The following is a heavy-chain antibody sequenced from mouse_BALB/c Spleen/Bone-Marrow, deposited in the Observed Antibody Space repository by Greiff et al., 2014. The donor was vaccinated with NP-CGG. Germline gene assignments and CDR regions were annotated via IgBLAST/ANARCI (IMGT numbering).Heavy chain of an antibody. V-gene: IGHV4-1*02. J-gene: IGHJ4*01. CDR1: AVDFSRYW. CDR2: INPDSSTI. CDR3: AREIPQGAMDY. Sequence: SGPAAAVDFSRYWMSWVRQAPGKGLEWIGEINPDSSTINYTPSLKDKFIISRDNAKNTLYLQMSKVRSEDTALYYCAREIPQGAMDYWGQGTSVTVSS.